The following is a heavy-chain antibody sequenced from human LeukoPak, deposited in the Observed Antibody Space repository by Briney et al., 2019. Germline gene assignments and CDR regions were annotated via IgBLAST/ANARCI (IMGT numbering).Heavy chain of an antibody. Sequence: GGSLRLSCAASGFTFSSYSMNWVRQAPGKGLEWVSSISSSSSYIYYADSVKGRFTISRDNAKNSLYLQMNSLRAEDTAVYYCARDRTSCLGFMDVWAQGPTVTVSS. CDR3: ARDRTSCLGFMDV. CDR2: ISSSSSYI. D-gene: IGHD2-2*01. V-gene: IGHV3-21*01. J-gene: IGHJ6*02. CDR1: GFTFSSYS.